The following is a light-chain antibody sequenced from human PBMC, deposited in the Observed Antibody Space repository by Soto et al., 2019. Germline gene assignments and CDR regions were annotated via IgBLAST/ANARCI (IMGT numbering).Light chain of an antibody. CDR2: GAS. Sequence: EIVLTQSPGTLSLSQGERATLSCRASQSISNSYLAWYQQKPGQAPRPLIYGASSRATGIPDRFSGSGSGTDFTLTISRLEPEDFAVDYGQQYGSSPRTFGQGTKVEIK. V-gene: IGKV3-20*01. CDR3: QQYGSSPRT. J-gene: IGKJ1*01. CDR1: QSISNSY.